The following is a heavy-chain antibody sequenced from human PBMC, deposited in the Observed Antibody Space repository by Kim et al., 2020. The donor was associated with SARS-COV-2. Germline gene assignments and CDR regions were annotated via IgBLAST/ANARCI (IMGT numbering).Heavy chain of an antibody. V-gene: IGHV4-59*01. J-gene: IGHJ6*03. Sequence: NPPLMSRVTISVDTSKNQFSLRLSSVTAADTAVYYCARENSNYYYYYMDVWGKGTTVTVSS. D-gene: IGHD4-4*01. CDR3: ARENSNYYYYYMDV.